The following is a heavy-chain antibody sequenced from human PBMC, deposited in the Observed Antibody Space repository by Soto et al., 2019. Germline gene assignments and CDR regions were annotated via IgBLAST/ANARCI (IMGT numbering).Heavy chain of an antibody. CDR3: ARISIAIAAADGDY. CDR2: IYYSGST. J-gene: IGHJ4*02. Sequence: PSETLSLTCTVSGGSISSGGYYWSWILHHPGKGLEWIGYIYYSGSTYYNPSLKSRVTISVDTSKNQFSLKLSSVTAADTAVYYCARISIAIAAADGDYWGQGTLVTVSS. D-gene: IGHD6-13*01. V-gene: IGHV4-31*03. CDR1: GGSISSGGYY.